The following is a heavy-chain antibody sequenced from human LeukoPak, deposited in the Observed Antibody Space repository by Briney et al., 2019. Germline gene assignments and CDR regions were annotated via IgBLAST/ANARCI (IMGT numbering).Heavy chain of an antibody. D-gene: IGHD1-26*01. CDR1: GASITYY. CDR2: VHRDGYT. J-gene: IGHJ6*02. CDR3: ARSFSGSYYYYYGMDV. Sequence: SETLSLTCAVSGASITYYYSWVRQFPGKGLEWIGEVHRDGYTNYNPSLQSRVTISVDTSKNQFSLKLSSVTAADTAVYYCARSFSGSYYYYYGMDVWGQGATVTVSS. V-gene: IGHV4-4*02.